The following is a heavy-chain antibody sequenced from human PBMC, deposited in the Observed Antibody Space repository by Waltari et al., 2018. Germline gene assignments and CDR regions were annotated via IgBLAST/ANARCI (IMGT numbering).Heavy chain of an antibody. J-gene: IGHJ4*02. D-gene: IGHD6-19*01. CDR1: GFTIRNSW. V-gene: IGHV3-7*03. Sequence: EVLLVESGGGLVQPGGSLRLSCAASGFTIRNSWMSWIRQAPGKVRVWVGNLKGDGTERALVESLRCRLSMSGDDARSLVFLQISGLGAEDPAFYYCARGNVAVPGGDLWGPGTLATVSS. CDR3: ARGNVAVPGGDL. CDR2: LKGDGTER.